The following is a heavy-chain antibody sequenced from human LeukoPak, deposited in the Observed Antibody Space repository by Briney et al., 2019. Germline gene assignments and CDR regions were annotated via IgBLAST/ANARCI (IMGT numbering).Heavy chain of an antibody. Sequence: ASVRVSCKASGYTFTGYYMHWVRQAPGQGLEWMGWINPNSGGTNYAQKFQGRVTMTRDTSISTAYMELSRLRSNDTAVYYCARITEDSWFDPWGQGTLVTVSS. V-gene: IGHV1-2*02. CDR3: ARITEDSWFDP. J-gene: IGHJ5*02. CDR1: GYTFTGYY. CDR2: INPNSGGT. D-gene: IGHD1-20*01.